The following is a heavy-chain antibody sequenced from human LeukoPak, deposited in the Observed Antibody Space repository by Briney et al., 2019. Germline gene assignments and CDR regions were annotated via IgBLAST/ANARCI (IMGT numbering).Heavy chain of an antibody. D-gene: IGHD6-13*01. V-gene: IGHV1-69*05. J-gene: IGHJ4*02. CDR1: GGTFSSYA. Sequence: GASVKVSCKASGGTFSSYAISWVRQAPGQGLEWMGGIIPIFGTANYAQKLQGRVTMTTDTSTSTAYMELRSLRSDDTAVYYCARLVAAAGYFDYWGQGTLVTVSS. CDR3: ARLVAAAGYFDY. CDR2: IIPIFGTA.